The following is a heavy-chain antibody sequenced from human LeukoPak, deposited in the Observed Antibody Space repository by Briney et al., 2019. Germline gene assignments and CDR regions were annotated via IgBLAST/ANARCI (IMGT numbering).Heavy chain of an antibody. Sequence: GESLLFSTRGSGYTFTKYWIGWVRQVPGKGLEWMGVIYPGDSNVKYSPSFQGQVTISVDTSITTAYLQWNSLEASDTAMYYCARRDDYSGKKFDYWGHGGLVTVSS. D-gene: IGHD4-23*01. J-gene: IGHJ4*01. V-gene: IGHV5-51*01. CDR1: GYTFTKYW. CDR2: IYPGDSNV. CDR3: ARRDDYSGKKFDY.